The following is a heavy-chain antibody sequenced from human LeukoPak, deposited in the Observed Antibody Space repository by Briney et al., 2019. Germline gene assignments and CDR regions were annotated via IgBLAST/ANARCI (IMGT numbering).Heavy chain of an antibody. V-gene: IGHV3-23*01. CDR3: ARHRITGRAFDH. CDR1: GFTFSSYA. D-gene: IGHD1-20*01. J-gene: IGHJ4*02. CDR2: IRGSANT. Sequence: PGGSLRLSCAASGFTFSSYAMSWVRQAPGKGLEWVSAIRGSANTYYTDSVKGRFTISRDNSKNTLYLQMNSLRAEDTAVYYCARHRITGRAFDHWGQGTLVTVSS.